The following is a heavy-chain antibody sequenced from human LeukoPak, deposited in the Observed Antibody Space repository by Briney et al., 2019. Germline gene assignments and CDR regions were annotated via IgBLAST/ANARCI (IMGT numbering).Heavy chain of an antibody. CDR1: GFTFSSYG. Sequence: GGSLRLSCAASGFTFSSYGMHWVRQAPGKGLEWVAFIHYDGGSKYYADSMKGRFTISRDNSKNTLYLQMNSLRAEDTALYYCAKPNDYVWGSPPNDYWGQGTLVTVSS. V-gene: IGHV3-30*02. J-gene: IGHJ4*02. D-gene: IGHD3-16*01. CDR2: IHYDGGSK. CDR3: AKPNDYVWGSPPNDY.